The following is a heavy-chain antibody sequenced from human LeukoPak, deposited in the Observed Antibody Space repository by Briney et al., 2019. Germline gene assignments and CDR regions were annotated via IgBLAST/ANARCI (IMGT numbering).Heavy chain of an antibody. CDR3: AKDGGADSRKNAF. D-gene: IGHD1-14*01. Sequence: PGGSLRLSCAASGFTFSSYAMSWVRQAPGKGLEWVSSISGSAVSTFYADSVKGRFTISRDNSKNTLYLQMNSLSAEDTAIYYCAKDGGADSRKNAFWGQGTLVTVPS. J-gene: IGHJ4*02. CDR2: ISGSAVST. V-gene: IGHV3-23*01. CDR1: GFTFSSYA.